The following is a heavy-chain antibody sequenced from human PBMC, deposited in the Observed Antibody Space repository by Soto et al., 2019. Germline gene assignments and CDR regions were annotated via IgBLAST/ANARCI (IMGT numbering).Heavy chain of an antibody. CDR3: ARDSGSYYRRYYFDY. D-gene: IGHD1-26*01. V-gene: IGHV3-33*01. Sequence: PGGSLRLSCAASGFTFSSYGMHWVRQAPGKGLEWVAVIWYDGSNKYYADSVKGRFTISRDNSKNTLYLQMNSLRAEDTAVYYCARDSGSYYRRYYFDYWGQGTLVTVS. CDR1: GFTFSSYG. J-gene: IGHJ4*02. CDR2: IWYDGSNK.